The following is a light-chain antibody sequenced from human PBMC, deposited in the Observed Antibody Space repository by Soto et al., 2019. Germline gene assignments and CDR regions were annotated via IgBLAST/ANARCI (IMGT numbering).Light chain of an antibody. CDR2: DVT. J-gene: IGLJ1*01. V-gene: IGLV2-14*01. CDR3: CSFTTTRTYV. CDR1: SSDVGGYNY. Sequence: QSVLTQPASVSGSPGQSIAMSCTGNSSDVGGYNYVSWYQQHPGKAPKLMIYDVTNRPSGVSDRFSGSKSGTTASLTISGLQAEDEADYYCCSFTTTRTYVFGTGTKVTVL.